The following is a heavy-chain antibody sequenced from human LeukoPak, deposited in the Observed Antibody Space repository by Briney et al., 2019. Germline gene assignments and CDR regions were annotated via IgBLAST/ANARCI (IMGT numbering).Heavy chain of an antibody. CDR2: FRISGSAI. CDR3: ARGSLPGTTFGAFYI. J-gene: IGHJ3*02. CDR1: GFTHIRYE. D-gene: IGHD1-7*01. Sequence: PGGALRLSCAGSGFTHIRYEMNWAREAPGTGLEWDSFFRISGSAIYYADCAKGRFIISRDNAKNTRYLQMNSLRADDTAVEYCARGSLPGTTFGAFYIWGQGTMLTVSS. V-gene: IGHV3-48*03.